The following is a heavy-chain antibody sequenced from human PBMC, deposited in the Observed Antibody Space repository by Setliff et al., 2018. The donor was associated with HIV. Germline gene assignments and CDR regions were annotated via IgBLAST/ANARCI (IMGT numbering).Heavy chain of an antibody. Sequence: SETLSLTCTVSDGSIRGYYWGWIRQPPGKGLEWVGTIYYAGNTFYNPSFKSRVTIFVDTSKNYVSLKLTSVSAADTATYFCARHDRRSHDSWFAQAYSFNYWGQGVRVTVSS. J-gene: IGHJ4*02. V-gene: IGHV4-39*02. CDR3: ARHDRRSHDSWFAQAYSFNY. CDR2: IYYAGNT. D-gene: IGHD3-10*01. CDR1: DGSIRGYY.